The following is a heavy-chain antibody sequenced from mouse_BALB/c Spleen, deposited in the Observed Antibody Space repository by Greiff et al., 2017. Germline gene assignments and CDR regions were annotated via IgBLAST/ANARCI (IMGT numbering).Heavy chain of an antibody. Sequence: EVQLQESGGGLVQPGGSLKLSCAASGFDFSRYWMSWVRQAPGKGLEWIGEINPDSSTINYTPSLKDKFIISRDNAKNTLYLQMSKVRSEDTALYYCARRYYDYGWYFDVWGAGTTVTVSS. CDR2: INPDSSTI. CDR1: GFDFSRYW. J-gene: IGHJ1*01. V-gene: IGHV4-1*02. D-gene: IGHD2-4*01. CDR3: ARRYYDYGWYFDV.